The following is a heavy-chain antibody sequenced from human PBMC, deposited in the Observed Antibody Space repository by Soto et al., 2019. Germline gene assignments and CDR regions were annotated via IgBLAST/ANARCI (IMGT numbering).Heavy chain of an antibody. V-gene: IGHV3-30-3*01. CDR3: ARGGAWTPEGLGY. CDR2: ISSDVVNY. Sequence: QVQLVESGGGVVQPGRSLRLSCAASGFTFSSFAMHWVRQAPGKGLEWLAVISSDVVNYYYAESVKGRFTISRDNSKNTLYPQMNSPRTEDTAVDYCARGGAWTPEGLGYWGQGTLVTVSS. J-gene: IGHJ4*02. D-gene: IGHD2-15*01. CDR1: GFTFSSFA.